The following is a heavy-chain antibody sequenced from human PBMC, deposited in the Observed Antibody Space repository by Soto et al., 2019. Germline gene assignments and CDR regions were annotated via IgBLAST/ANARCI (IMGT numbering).Heavy chain of an antibody. J-gene: IGHJ4*02. Sequence: QVQLVESGGGVVQPGRSLRLSCAASGFTFSSYGMHWVRQAPGKGLEWVAVIWYDGSNKYYADSVKGRFTISRDNSKNTLYLQMNSLRAEDTAVYYCARDNPLDCSGGSCYSTYFDYWGQGTLVTVSS. CDR1: GFTFSSYG. CDR3: ARDNPLDCSGGSCYSTYFDY. V-gene: IGHV3-33*01. CDR2: IWYDGSNK. D-gene: IGHD2-15*01.